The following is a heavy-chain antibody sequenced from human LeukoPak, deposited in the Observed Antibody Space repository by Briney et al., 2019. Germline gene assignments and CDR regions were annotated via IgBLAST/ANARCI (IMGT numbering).Heavy chain of an antibody. J-gene: IGHJ4*02. CDR3: AVGANPGAFDY. Sequence: GGSLRLSCAASGFTVSSNEMSWVRQAPGKGLEWVSSISGGSTYYADSRKGRFTISRDNSKNTLHLQMNSLRAEDTAVYYCAVGANPGAFDYWGQGTLVTVSS. CDR2: ISGGST. CDR1: GFTVSSNE. D-gene: IGHD1-26*01. V-gene: IGHV3-38-3*01.